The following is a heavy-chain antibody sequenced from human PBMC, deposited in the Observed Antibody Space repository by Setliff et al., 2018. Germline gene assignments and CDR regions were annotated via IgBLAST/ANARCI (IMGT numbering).Heavy chain of an antibody. V-gene: IGHV1-8*02. J-gene: IGHJ4*01. D-gene: IGHD2-8*01. CDR3: VKGTNVVMVYTGFDH. CDR1: GYTFTSYD. Sequence: GASVKVSCKASGYTFTSYDINWVRQATGQGLEWMGWMNPNSGNTGYAQKFQGRVTMTRNTSISTAYMELSSLRSEDTAVYYCVKGTNVVMVYTGFDHWGQGTLVTVSS. CDR2: MNPNSGNT.